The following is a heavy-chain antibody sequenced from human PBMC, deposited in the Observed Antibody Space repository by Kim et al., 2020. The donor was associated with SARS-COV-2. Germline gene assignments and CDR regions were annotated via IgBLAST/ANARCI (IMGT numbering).Heavy chain of an antibody. V-gene: IGHV4-34*01. CDR2: INHSGST. Sequence: SETLSLTCAVYGGSFSGYYWSWIRQPPGKGLEWIGEINHSGSTNYNPSLKSRVTISVDTSKNQFSLKLSSVTAADTAVYYCARGKQRYFDWFLFDSWGQG. CDR1: GGSFSGYY. J-gene: IGHJ4*02. D-gene: IGHD3-9*01. CDR3: ARGKQRYFDWFLFDS.